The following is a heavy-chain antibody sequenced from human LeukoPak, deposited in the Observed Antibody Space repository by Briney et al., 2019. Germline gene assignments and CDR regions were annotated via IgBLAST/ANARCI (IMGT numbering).Heavy chain of an antibody. J-gene: IGHJ6*02. CDR3: AKDIGDGPPYGMDV. D-gene: IGHD3-10*01. Sequence: GGSLRLSCAASGFTFSSYATSWVRQAPGKGLEWVSAISGSGGSTYYADSVKGRFTISRDNSKNTLYLQMNSLRAEDTAVYYCAKDIGDGPPYGMDVWGQGTTVTVSS. CDR1: GFTFSSYA. V-gene: IGHV3-23*01. CDR2: ISGSGGST.